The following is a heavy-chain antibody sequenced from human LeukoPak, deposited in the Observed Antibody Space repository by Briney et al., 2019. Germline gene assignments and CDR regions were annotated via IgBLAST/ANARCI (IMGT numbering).Heavy chain of an antibody. CDR2: IKEDGSEE. CDR1: GFTFSSYW. V-gene: IGHV3-7*01. J-gene: IGHJ3*01. Sequence: GGSLRLSCAASGFTFSSYWMSWVRQAPGKGLECVANIKEDGSEEYYVDSVKGRFSISRDNAKNSLYVQMNSLRAEDTAVYYCARDWLAGNPYHAFDLWGKGTMVTVSS. D-gene: IGHD3-22*01. CDR3: ARDWLAGNPYHAFDL.